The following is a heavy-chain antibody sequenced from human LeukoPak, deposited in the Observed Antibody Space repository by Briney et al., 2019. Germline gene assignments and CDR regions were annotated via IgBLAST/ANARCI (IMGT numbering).Heavy chain of an antibody. Sequence: GASVKVSCKASGYTFTGYYMHWVRQAPGQGLEWMGWINPNSGGTNYAQKFQGRVTMTRDTSISTAYMELSRLRSDDTAVYYCASGGAYSSGWSPMDVWGKGTTVTVSS. D-gene: IGHD6-19*01. CDR3: ASGGAYSSGWSPMDV. CDR1: GYTFTGYY. CDR2: INPNSGGT. J-gene: IGHJ6*03. V-gene: IGHV1-2*02.